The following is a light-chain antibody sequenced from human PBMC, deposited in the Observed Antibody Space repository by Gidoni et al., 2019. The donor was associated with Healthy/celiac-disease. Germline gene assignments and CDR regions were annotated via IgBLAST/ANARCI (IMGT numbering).Light chain of an antibody. CDR1: QSVSSY. J-gene: IGKJ5*01. Sequence: EMVLTQSPATLSLSPGERATLSCRASQSVSSYLAWYQQKPGQAPRHLIYDASNRATGIPARFSGSGSGTDFTLTISSLEPEDFAVYYCQQRSNWLPITFGQGTRLEIK. CDR2: DAS. V-gene: IGKV3-11*01. CDR3: QQRSNWLPIT.